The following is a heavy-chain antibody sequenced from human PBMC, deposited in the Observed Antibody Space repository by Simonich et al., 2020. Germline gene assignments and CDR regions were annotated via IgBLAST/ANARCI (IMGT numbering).Heavy chain of an antibody. J-gene: IGHJ4*02. CDR2: IRGSGGST. Sequence: EVQLLESGGGLVQPGGSLRLSCAASGFPFSSYAMSWVRQAPGNGLEGVAAIRGSGGSTYDADSVKGRFTISRDNSKNTLYLQMNSLRAEDTAVYYCAKRSGVSITGTFDYWGQGTLVTVSS. D-gene: IGHD1-7*01. CDR1: GFPFSSYA. CDR3: AKRSGVSITGTFDY. V-gene: IGHV3-23*01.